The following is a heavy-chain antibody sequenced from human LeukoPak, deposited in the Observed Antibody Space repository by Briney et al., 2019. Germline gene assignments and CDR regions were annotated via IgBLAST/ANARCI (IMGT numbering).Heavy chain of an antibody. Sequence: ASVKVSCKASGGTFSSYAISWVRQAPGQGLEWMGGIIPIFGTANYAQKFQGRVTITRDTSASTAYMELSSLRSEDMAVYYCARFVGGWFDPWGQGTLVTVSS. CDR1: GGTFSSYA. J-gene: IGHJ5*02. CDR2: IIPIFGTA. CDR3: ARFVGGWFDP. V-gene: IGHV1-69*05.